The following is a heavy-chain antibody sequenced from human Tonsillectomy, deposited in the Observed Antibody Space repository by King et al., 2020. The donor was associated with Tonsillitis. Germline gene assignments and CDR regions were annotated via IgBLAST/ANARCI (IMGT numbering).Heavy chain of an antibody. CDR1: GFTFSSHA. CDR2: ISGSGSST. V-gene: IGHV3-23*04. D-gene: IGHD3-3*01. CDR3: AKESSMFGYYYYGMDG. J-gene: IGHJ6*02. Sequence: VQLVESGGGLVQPGGSLRLACAASGFTFSSHAMTWVRQAPGKGLEWVSSISGSGSSTYYADSVKGRFTISRDSSKSTRFLQIDSLRAEDTAVYYCAKESSMFGYYYYGMDGWGQGTTVSVSS.